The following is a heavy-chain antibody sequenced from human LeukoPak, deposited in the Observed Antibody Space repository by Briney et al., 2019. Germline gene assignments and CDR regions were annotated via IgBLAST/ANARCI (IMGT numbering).Heavy chain of an antibody. CDR3: ARVPLWWLTPFDI. V-gene: IGHV4-34*05. CDR2: INNRGTT. Sequence: SETLSLTRAVSGGSLSPHYWAWIRRPLGKGLEWIGEINNRGTTNYSPSLRGRATISVDTSKNQFSLRLTSLTAADTAMYYCARVPLWWLTPFDIWGQGTLATVSS. J-gene: IGHJ4*02. CDR1: GGSLSPHY. D-gene: IGHD5-12*01.